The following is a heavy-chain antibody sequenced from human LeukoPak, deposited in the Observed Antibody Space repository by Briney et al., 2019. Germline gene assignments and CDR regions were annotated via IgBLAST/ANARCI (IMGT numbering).Heavy chain of an antibody. J-gene: IGHJ4*02. CDR3: ARDLDYSLDY. Sequence: GGSLRLSCAASGFTFNTYWMSWVRQAPGKGLEWVANIKQDGSEKYYVDSVKGRFTISRDNAKNSLYLQVNTLRAEDTAVYYCARDLDYSLDYWGQGTLVTVSS. V-gene: IGHV3-7*05. CDR1: GFTFNTYW. CDR2: IKQDGSEK. D-gene: IGHD4-11*01.